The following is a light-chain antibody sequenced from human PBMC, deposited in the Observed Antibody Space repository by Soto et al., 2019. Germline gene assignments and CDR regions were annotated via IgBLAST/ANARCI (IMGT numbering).Light chain of an antibody. CDR2: GAS. Sequence: EIVMTQSPATLSVSPGERVTLSCRASQDIRSSLAWYQQKPAQAPRLLIYGASIRATGVPATFSGSGSGTEFTLSISSLQSEHLGVYYCQQDSSWPLTFGGGTKVEIK. V-gene: IGKV3-15*01. CDR1: QDIRSS. J-gene: IGKJ4*01. CDR3: QQDSSWPLT.